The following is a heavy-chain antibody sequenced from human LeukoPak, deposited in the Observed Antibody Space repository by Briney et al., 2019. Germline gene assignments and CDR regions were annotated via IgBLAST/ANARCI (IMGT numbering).Heavy chain of an antibody. J-gene: IGHJ5*02. CDR1: GFTFTNYW. D-gene: IGHD2-8*01. V-gene: IGHV3-74*01. Sequence: RGSLRLSCAASGFTFTNYWMHWVRQAPGKGLVWVSRIDGDGSSTNYADSVKGRFTISRDNAKNTLYLQMHSLRAEDTAVYYCARDGVALDPWGQGTLVTVSS. CDR2: IDGDGSST. CDR3: ARDGVALDP.